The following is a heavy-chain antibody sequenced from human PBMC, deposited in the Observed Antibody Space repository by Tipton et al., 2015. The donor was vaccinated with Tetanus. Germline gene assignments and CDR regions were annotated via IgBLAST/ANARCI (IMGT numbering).Heavy chain of an antibody. CDR1: GFTFNSYW. J-gene: IGHJ5*02. CDR3: ARGLEAPYCPSAACDPNWFDP. CDR2: IKHDGSER. D-gene: IGHD2-21*01. Sequence: SLRLSCAASGFTFNSYWMGWVRQAPGKGLEWVAYIKHDGSERYYVDSVRGRITISRDNTKNSLFLQTSGLTAEDTAVYFCARGLEAPYCPSAACDPNWFDPWGQGTLVPVSS. V-gene: IGHV3-7*04.